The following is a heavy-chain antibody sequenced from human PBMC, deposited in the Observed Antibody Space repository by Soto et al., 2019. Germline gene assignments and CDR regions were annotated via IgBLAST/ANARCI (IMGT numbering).Heavy chain of an antibody. CDR3: VRVGHTARILARGTGAAH. Sequence: VLKAHGAGLEWVSLISSSSSFIYYPDSVKGRFTISRDNAKNSLFLQMNSLRAEDAAVYYCVRVGHTARILARGTGAAHRVQRTPVIVS. D-gene: IGHD1-26*01. V-gene: IGHV3-21*01. J-gene: IGHJ4*02. CDR2: ISSSSSFI.